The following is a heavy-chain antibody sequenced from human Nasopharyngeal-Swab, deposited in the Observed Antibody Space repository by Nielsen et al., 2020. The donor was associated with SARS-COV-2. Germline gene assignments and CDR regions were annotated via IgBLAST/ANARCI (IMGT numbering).Heavy chain of an antibody. D-gene: IGHD3-10*01. V-gene: IGHV4-34*01. CDR2: INHSGST. Sequence: SETLSLTCAVYGVSFSGYYWSWIRQPPGKGLEWIGEINHSGSTNYNPSLKSRVTISVDTSKNQFSLKLSSVTAADTAVYYCASLTYYYGSGARRGMDVWGQGTTVTVSS. J-gene: IGHJ6*02. CDR1: GVSFSGYY. CDR3: ASLTYYYGSGARRGMDV.